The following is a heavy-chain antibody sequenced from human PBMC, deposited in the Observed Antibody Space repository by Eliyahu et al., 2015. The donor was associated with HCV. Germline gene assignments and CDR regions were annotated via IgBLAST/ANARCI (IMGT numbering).Heavy chain of an antibody. CDR3: ARGRGPDY. CDR1: GFTFRNYW. V-gene: IGHV3-7*03. Sequence: EVQLVESGGGLVQPGESLRLSCVVSGFTFRNYWMSWVPQGPGRGVEGVANINQDGGEKYYADSVRGRFTISRDNAKNSLYLQMNSLRAEDTAVYYCARGRGPDYWGQGTLVTVSS. J-gene: IGHJ4*02. D-gene: IGHD3-10*01. CDR2: INQDGGEK.